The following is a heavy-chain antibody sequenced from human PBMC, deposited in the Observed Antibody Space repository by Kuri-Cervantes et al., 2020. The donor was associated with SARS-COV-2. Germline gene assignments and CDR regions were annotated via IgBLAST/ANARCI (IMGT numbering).Heavy chain of an antibody. V-gene: IGHV1-8*01. Sequence: GESLKISCKASGSTFTSYDINWVRQATGQGLEWLGWMNPNSGNTGYAQKFQGRVTMTRNTSISTAYMELSSLHSEDTAVYYCARGLLWFGESRYYYGMDVWGQETTVTVSS. CDR3: ARGLLWFGESRYYYGMDV. CDR2: MNPNSGNT. CDR1: GSTFTSYD. J-gene: IGHJ6*02. D-gene: IGHD3-10*01.